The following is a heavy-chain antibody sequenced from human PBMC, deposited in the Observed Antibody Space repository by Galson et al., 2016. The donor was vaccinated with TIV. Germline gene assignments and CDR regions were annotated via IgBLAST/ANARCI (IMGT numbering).Heavy chain of an antibody. CDR3: ARDSPRLGYTMSCFLHY. J-gene: IGHJ4*02. Sequence: SLRLSCAASGFTFRAYSMNWVRQAPGKGLEWVASITGVSSYTYYAASVKGRFSISRENADNSLFLEMNSLKVEDTAVYFCARDSPRLGYTMSCFLHYWGQGTVVTVSS. D-gene: IGHD2-15*01. V-gene: IGHV3-21*01. CDR1: GFTFRAYS. CDR2: ITGVSSYT.